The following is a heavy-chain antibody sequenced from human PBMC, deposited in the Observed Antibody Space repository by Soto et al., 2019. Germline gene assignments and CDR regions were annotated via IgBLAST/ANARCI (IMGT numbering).Heavy chain of an antibody. Sequence: QVQLVQSGAEVKKPGSSVKVSCKASGGTFSSYAISWVRQAPGQGLEWMGGIIPIFGTANYAQKFQGRVTITADESTSTAYMELSSRRAEDTAVYYCASIRAIVVVPAAILSSYYYYGMDVWGQGTTVTVSS. J-gene: IGHJ6*02. V-gene: IGHV1-69*01. CDR2: IIPIFGTA. CDR1: GGTFSSYA. CDR3: ASIRAIVVVPAAILSSYYYYGMDV. D-gene: IGHD2-2*02.